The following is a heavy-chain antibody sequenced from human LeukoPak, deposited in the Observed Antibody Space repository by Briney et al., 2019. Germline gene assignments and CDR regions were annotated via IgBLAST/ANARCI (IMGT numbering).Heavy chain of an antibody. CDR1: GFIFGDYG. CDR3: ARLAAAGTKVLNY. J-gene: IGHJ4*02. V-gene: IGHV3-48*04. Sequence: GSLRLSCAASGFIFGDYGMNWVRQAPGKGLEWVSYISSSGSTIYYADSVKGRFTISRDNAKNSLYLQMNSLRAEDTAVYYCARLAAAGTKVLNYWGQGTLVTVSS. D-gene: IGHD6-13*01. CDR2: ISSSGSTI.